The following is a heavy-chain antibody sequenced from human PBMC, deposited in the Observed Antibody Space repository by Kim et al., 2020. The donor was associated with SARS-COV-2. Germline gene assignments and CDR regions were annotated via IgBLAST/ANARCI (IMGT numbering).Heavy chain of an antibody. CDR3: AREVWYGELFDAFDI. V-gene: IGHV3-74*01. J-gene: IGHJ3*02. D-gene: IGHD3-10*01. CDR1: GFTFPSFW. Sequence: GGSLRLSCAGSGFTFPSFWMHWVRQAPGKGLVWVSRTNSDGTNTAYADSVKGRFTISRDNAKNTLYLQMNSLRAEDTAVYYCAREVWYGELFDAFDIWGRGTMVNVSS. CDR2: TNSDGTNT.